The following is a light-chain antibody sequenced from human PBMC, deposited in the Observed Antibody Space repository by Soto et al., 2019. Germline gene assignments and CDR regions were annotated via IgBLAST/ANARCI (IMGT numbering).Light chain of an antibody. J-gene: IGLJ3*02. CDR1: YSDVGSYDL. Sequence: QSVLTQPASVSGSPGQSITISCTGTYSDVGSYDLVSWYQHYPGKAPKLMIYEVNKRPSGVSNRFSGSKSGNTASLTISGLQAEDEPDYFCCSYAGSSTPNWVFGGGTKLTVL. CDR2: EVN. CDR3: CSYAGSSTPNWV. V-gene: IGLV2-23*02.